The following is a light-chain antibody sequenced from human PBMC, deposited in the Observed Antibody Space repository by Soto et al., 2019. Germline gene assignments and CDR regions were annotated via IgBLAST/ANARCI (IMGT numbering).Light chain of an antibody. CDR1: QSIINY. V-gene: IGKV3-11*01. Sequence: EMVMTQSPAILSVSPGESATLSCRASQSIINYLAWYQQKPGQAPKLLIYDASNRATGTPARFSGSGSGTDFTLTIRNLEPEDFAVYFCQQRSNWPPTFGQGTRLEIK. CDR3: QQRSNWPPT. CDR2: DAS. J-gene: IGKJ5*01.